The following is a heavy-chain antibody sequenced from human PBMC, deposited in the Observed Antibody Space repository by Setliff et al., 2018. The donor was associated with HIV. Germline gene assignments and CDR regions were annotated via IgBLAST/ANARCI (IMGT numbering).Heavy chain of an antibody. D-gene: IGHD3-9*01. V-gene: IGHV4-38-2*02. CDR2: ISHSGST. J-gene: IGHJ4*01. CDR1: GIPIDRVYS. CDR3: ARDQSDYNVLTGFGDFDY. Sequence: PSETLSLTCGVSGIPIDRVYSWALIRQPPGKGLEWIGTISHSGSTHYNSPLQGRISISSGTSKNQFSLTLTSVTAADTAMYYCARDQSDYNVLTGFGDFDYWGHGTLVTVSS.